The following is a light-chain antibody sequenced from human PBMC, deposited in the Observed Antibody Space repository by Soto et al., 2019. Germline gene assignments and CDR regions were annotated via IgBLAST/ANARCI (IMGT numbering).Light chain of an antibody. CDR2: GAS. Sequence: DIQMTQSPSPLSASVGDRVTITCRASQGISNHLAWYQQKPGKVPKLLIYGASTLQSGVPSRFSGSGSGTDFTLTISSLQPEDVATYYCQKYDTAPPITFGPGTKVEIK. CDR1: QGISNH. V-gene: IGKV1-27*01. CDR3: QKYDTAPPIT. J-gene: IGKJ3*01.